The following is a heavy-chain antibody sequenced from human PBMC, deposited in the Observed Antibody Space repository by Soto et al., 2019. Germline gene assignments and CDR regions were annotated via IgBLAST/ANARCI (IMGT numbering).Heavy chain of an antibody. D-gene: IGHD1-26*01. CDR2: ISYDGNSK. CDR3: ARNRDSGTYRYSFDY. CDR1: GFIFSNYA. V-gene: IGHV3-30-3*01. Sequence: ESGGGVVQPGRSLRLSCAASGFIFSNYAMFWVRQAPGKGLEGVAVISYDGNSKSYADSVKGRFTISRDNSKNMLYLQLNSLRDEDTALYYCARNRDSGTYRYSFDYWGQGTLVTVSS. J-gene: IGHJ4*02.